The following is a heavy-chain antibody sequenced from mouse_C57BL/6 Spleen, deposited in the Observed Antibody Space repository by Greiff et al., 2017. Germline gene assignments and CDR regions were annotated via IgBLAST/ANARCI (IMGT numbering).Heavy chain of an antibody. CDR1: GYTFTSYW. CDR3: ARGVTRAMDY. CDR2: IDPSDSET. D-gene: IGHD2-2*01. Sequence: QVQLLQPGAELVRPGSSVKLSCKASGYTFTSYWMHWVKQRPIQGLEWIGNIDPSDSETHYNQKFKDKATLTVDKSSSTAYMQLSRLTAEDSAVYYCARGVTRAMDYWGQGTSVTVSS. J-gene: IGHJ4*01. V-gene: IGHV1-52*01.